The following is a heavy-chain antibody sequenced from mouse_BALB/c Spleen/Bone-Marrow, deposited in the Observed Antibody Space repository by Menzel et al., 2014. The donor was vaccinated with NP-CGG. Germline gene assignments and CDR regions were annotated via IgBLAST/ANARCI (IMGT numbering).Heavy chain of an antibody. CDR1: GFSLTTYG. J-gene: IGHJ3*01. CDR3: ARFYFDYDGAWFAY. V-gene: IGHV2-9*02. CDR2: IWSGGNT. Sequence: AMLVESGPGLVAPSQSLSTTCTVSGFSLTTYGVHWVRQPPGKGLEWLGVIWSGGNTNFNSALMSRLSISKDNSKSQVYLKVNSLQTDDTAMYYCARFYFDYDGAWFAYWGQGTLVTVSA. D-gene: IGHD2-4*01.